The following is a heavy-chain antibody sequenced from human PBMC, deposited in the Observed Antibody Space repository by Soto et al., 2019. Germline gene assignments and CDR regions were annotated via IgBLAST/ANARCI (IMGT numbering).Heavy chain of an antibody. Sequence: SETLSLTCAVCGGSFRGFYWSWIRQPPGKGLEWIGEINHSGSTNYNPSLKSRVTISVDTSKNQFSLKLSSVTAADTAVYYCARLPASGSYFDYWGQGPLVTVSS. D-gene: IGHD1-26*01. V-gene: IGHV4-34*01. CDR3: ARLPASGSYFDY. J-gene: IGHJ4*02. CDR2: INHSGST. CDR1: GGSFRGFY.